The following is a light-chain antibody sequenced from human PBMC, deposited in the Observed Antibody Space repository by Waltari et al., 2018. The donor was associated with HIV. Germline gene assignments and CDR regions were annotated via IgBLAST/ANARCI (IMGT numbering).Light chain of an antibody. CDR3: QQYYGVPLT. J-gene: IGKJ4*01. CDR2: GAF. CDR1: QDIRNS. Sequence: DIQSTQSPSSLSASLGDTVTIPSRAGQDIRNSVSWFQLQPGKAPKLLVHGAFILQRGVPSRVSGSGSGTDYTLAITGLQAEDFATYFCQQYYGVPLTFGGGTRVDI. V-gene: IGKV1-NL1*01.